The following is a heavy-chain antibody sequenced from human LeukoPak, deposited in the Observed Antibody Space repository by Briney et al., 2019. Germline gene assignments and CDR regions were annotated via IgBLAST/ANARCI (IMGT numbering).Heavy chain of an antibody. J-gene: IGHJ4*02. CDR1: GFTFAEYT. Sequence: GGSLRLSCAASGFTFAEYTMHWVRQAPGKGLEWVSLISWNGARIHYGDSVKGRFTISRDNSKNSLYLQMNSLRTEDTALYYCVKDLVAASENVRGWYPMDYWGRGTLVTLSS. D-gene: IGHD6-19*01. CDR3: VKDLVAASENVRGWYPMDY. V-gene: IGHV3-43*01. CDR2: ISWNGARI.